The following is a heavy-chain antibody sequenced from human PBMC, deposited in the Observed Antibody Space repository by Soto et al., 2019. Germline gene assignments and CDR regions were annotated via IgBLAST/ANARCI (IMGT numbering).Heavy chain of an antibody. Sequence: PSETLSLTCTVSGGSITTYQWSWIRQPPGKGLEWIGGYSGFTNYNPSLESRATISVDHSKNQFFLTLRSVTAADTAVYYCARRYGASFDYWGQGTLVTVSS. CDR1: GGSITTYQ. J-gene: IGHJ4*02. V-gene: IGHV4-59*01. CDR2: YSGFT. D-gene: IGHD4-17*01. CDR3: ARRYGASFDY.